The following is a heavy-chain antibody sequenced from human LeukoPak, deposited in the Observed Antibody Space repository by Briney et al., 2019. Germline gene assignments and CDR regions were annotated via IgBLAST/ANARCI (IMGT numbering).Heavy chain of an antibody. V-gene: IGHV3-30-3*01. CDR2: ISYDGSNK. Sequence: GGSLRLSCAASGFTFSSYAMHWVRQAPGKGLEWVAVISYDGSNKYYADSVKGRFTISRDNSKNTLYLQVNSLRAEDTAVYYCARDLGYCSSTSCLALDYWGQGTLVTVSS. J-gene: IGHJ4*02. D-gene: IGHD2-2*01. CDR1: GFTFSSYA. CDR3: ARDLGYCSSTSCLALDY.